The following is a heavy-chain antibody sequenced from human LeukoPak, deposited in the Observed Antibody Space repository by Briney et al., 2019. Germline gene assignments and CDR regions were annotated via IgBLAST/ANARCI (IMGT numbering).Heavy chain of an antibody. CDR3: ARDHLRYFDWLLPGY. CDR1: GFTFSSYA. J-gene: IGHJ4*02. Sequence: PGRSLRLSCAASGFTFSSYAMHWVRQAPGKGLEWVAVISYDGSNKYYADSVKGRFTITRDNSKNTMYLQMNSMRAEDKAVYYCARDHLRYFDWLLPGYWGQGTLVTVSS. V-gene: IGHV3-30*04. D-gene: IGHD3-9*01. CDR2: ISYDGSNK.